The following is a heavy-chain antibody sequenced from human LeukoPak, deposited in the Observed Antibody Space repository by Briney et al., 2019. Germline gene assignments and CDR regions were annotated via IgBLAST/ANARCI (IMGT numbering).Heavy chain of an antibody. V-gene: IGHV4-4*09. CDR1: GGSISSYY. Sequence: SETLSLTCTVSGGSISSYYWSWLRQPPGKGLEWIGYIYTSGSTNYNPSLKSRVTISVDTSKNQFSLKLSSVTAADTAAYYCARLPSIAAPFDYWGQGTLVTVSS. CDR2: IYTSGST. D-gene: IGHD6-6*01. CDR3: ARLPSIAAPFDY. J-gene: IGHJ4*02.